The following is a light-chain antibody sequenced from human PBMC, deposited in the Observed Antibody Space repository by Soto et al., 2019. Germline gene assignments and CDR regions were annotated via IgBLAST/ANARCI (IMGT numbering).Light chain of an antibody. Sequence: DIQRTQSPSTLSASVGDRFTITCRASQSISSWLAWYQQKPGKSPKLLIYDSSSLESGFPSRFSGSGSGTEFTLTISSLQPDDFATYYCQQYSTYWTVGPGTKVEIK. V-gene: IGKV1-5*01. CDR3: QQYSTYWT. CDR1: QSISSW. J-gene: IGKJ1*01. CDR2: DSS.